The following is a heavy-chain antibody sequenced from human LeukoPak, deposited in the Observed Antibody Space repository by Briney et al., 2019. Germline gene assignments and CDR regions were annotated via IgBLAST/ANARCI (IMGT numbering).Heavy chain of an antibody. V-gene: IGHV3-30*02. D-gene: IGHD6-13*01. J-gene: IGHJ4*02. CDR1: DFTIITYG. CDR3: AKDLGSSSNWFLFDS. CDR2: IGHDGSKE. Sequence: GGSLRLSCTASDFTIITYGMHWVRQAPGKGLEWRAFIGHDGSKEYYADSMKGRITISRDNSKNTLYLQMNSLRAEDTAVYHCAKDLGSSSNWFLFDSWGQGTLVTVSS.